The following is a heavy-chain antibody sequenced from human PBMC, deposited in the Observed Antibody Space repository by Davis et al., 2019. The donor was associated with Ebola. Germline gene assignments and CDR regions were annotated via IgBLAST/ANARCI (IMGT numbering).Heavy chain of an antibody. Sequence: ASVKVTCKASGYTFTYRYLHWVRQAPGQGLEWMGWISAYNGNTNYAQKPQGRVTMTTDTSTTTAYVELRSLRSDDTAVYYCARDSIAAGSDYWGQGTLVTVSS. CDR3: ARDSIAAGSDY. CDR1: GYTFTYRY. CDR2: ISAYNGNT. J-gene: IGHJ4*02. V-gene: IGHV1-18*04. D-gene: IGHD6-13*01.